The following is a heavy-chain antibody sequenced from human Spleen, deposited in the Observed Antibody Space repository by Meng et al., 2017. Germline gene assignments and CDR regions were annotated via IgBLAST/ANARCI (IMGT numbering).Heavy chain of an antibody. CDR1: GFTFSSYW. CDR2: INMDGSAA. Sequence: VQLLESGGGLVKPGGPLSLSCVASGFTFSSYWMPWVRQAPGKGLVWVSRINMDGSAATYADSVKGRFTISRDNAKNTLYLQMNSLRAEDTAVYYCAKDQGAMGDWGQGTLVTVSS. J-gene: IGHJ4*02. V-gene: IGHV3-74*01. CDR3: AKDQGAMGD. D-gene: IGHD5-18*01.